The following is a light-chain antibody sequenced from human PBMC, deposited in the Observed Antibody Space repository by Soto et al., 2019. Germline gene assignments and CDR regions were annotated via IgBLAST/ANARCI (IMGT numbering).Light chain of an antibody. CDR2: DDS. J-gene: IGLJ2*01. V-gene: IGLV3-21*02. CDR3: QVWDITSVHPVV. Sequence: ELTQPPSVSVAPGQTARIACGGNNIGVKSVHWYQQKPGQAPVVVVHDDSDRPSGIPERFSGSISGNTATLTISRVEAGDEADYYCQVWDITSVHPVVFGGGTKVTVL. CDR1: NIGVKS.